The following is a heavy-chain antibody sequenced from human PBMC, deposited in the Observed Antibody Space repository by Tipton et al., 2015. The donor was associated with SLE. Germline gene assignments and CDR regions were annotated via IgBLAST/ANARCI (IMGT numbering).Heavy chain of an antibody. J-gene: IGHJ4*02. CDR3: ARSGDSSGRNLLDFDY. CDR2: IYYSGST. V-gene: IGHV4-39*07. CDR1: GGSISSSSYY. D-gene: IGHD3-22*01. Sequence: PGLVKPSETLSLTCTVSGGSISSSSYYWGWIRQPPGKGLEWIGSIYYSGSTNYNPSLKSRVTISVDTSKNQFSLKLSSVTAADTAVYYCARSGDSSGRNLLDFDYWGQGTLVTVSS.